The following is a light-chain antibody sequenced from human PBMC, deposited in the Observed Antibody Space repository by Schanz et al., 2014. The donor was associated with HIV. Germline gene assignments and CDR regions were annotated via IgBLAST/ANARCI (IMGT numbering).Light chain of an antibody. CDR3: QQYGNSPFT. CDR1: QSVNNN. Sequence: EVVLTQSPGTLSLSPGERATLSCRASQSVNNNLAWYQQKSGQPPRLLIYGASSRATGIPDRFSGSGSGTDFTLTISRLEPEDFAVYYCQQYGNSPFTFGPGTKVDIK. V-gene: IGKV3-20*01. J-gene: IGKJ3*01. CDR2: GAS.